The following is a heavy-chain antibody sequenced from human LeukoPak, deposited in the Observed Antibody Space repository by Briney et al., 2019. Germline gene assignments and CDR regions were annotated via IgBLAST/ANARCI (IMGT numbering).Heavy chain of an antibody. J-gene: IGHJ4*02. V-gene: IGHV4-31*03. D-gene: IGHD3-10*01. Sequence: SQTLSLTCTVSGGSISSGGYYWSWIRQHPGKGLEWIGYIYYSGSTYYNPSLKSRVTISVGTSKNQFSLKLSSVTAADTAVYYCARVKIANYYGSGSPVTWGQGTLVTVSS. CDR1: GGSISSGGYY. CDR3: ARVKIANYYGSGSPVT. CDR2: IYYSGST.